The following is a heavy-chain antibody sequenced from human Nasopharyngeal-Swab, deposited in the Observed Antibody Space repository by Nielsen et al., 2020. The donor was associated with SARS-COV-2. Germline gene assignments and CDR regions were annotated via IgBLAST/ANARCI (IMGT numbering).Heavy chain of an antibody. J-gene: IGHJ4*02. CDR1: GFTFSRYT. CDR2: ISYDGSNK. V-gene: IGHV3-30-3*01. Sequence: GESLKLSCAASGFTFSRYTMHWVRQAPGKGLEWVAVISYDGSNKYYADSVRGRFTISRDISKNTLYLQMNSLRAEDTAVFYCASTPLDSSGYYYACHYWGRGTLVTVSS. CDR3: ASTPLDSSGYYYACHY. D-gene: IGHD3-22*01.